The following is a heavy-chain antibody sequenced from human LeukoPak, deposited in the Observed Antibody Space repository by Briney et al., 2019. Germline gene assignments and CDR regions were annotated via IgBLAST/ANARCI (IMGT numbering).Heavy chain of an antibody. CDR1: GGSIRSGDYY. CDR3: ARDSGYGDYVFDY. V-gene: IGHV4-30-4*01. J-gene: IGHJ4*02. Sequence: SETLSLTCTVSGGSIRSGDYYWSWIRQPPGKGLEWIGYFYYSGSTYYNPSLTSRVTISVDTSKNQFSLKLSSVTAADTAVYYCARDSGYGDYVFDYWGQGTLVTVSS. D-gene: IGHD4-17*01. CDR2: FYYSGST.